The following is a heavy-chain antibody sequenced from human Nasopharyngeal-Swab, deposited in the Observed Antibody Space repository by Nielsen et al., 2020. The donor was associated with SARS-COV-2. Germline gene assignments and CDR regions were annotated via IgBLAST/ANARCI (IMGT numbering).Heavy chain of an antibody. CDR3: ARHANYDYVWGSYRPHDAFDI. V-gene: IGHV4-61*01. D-gene: IGHD3-16*02. CDR2: IYYSGST. CDR1: GGSFSSSSYY. Sequence: SETLSLTCTVSGGSFSSSSYYWSWIRQPPGKGLEWIGYIYYSGSTNYNPSLKSRVTISVDTSKNQFSLKLSSVTAADTAVYCCARHANYDYVWGSYRPHDAFDIWGQGTMVTVSS. J-gene: IGHJ3*02.